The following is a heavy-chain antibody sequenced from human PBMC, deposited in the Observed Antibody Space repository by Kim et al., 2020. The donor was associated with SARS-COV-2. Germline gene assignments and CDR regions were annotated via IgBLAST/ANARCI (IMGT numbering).Heavy chain of an antibody. V-gene: IGHV3-30*02. Sequence: SVKGRFTISRDNSKDKLYLQRNSLRAEETAVYYCAKDSKRGIAVAGTLGYWGQGTLVTVSS. J-gene: IGHJ4*02. D-gene: IGHD6-19*01. CDR3: AKDSKRGIAVAGTLGY.